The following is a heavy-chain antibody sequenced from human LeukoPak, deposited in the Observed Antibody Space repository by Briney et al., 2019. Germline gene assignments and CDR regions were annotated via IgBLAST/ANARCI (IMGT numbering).Heavy chain of an antibody. Sequence: GGSLRLSCAASGFTFSSYAMSWVRQAPGKGLEWVSAISGSGGSTYYADSVKGRFTISRDNSKNTLYLQMNSLRAEDTAVYYCAKHQIIAVARGYFDYWGQGTLVTVSS. CDR3: AKHQIIAVARGYFDY. CDR2: ISGSGGST. CDR1: GFTFSSYA. V-gene: IGHV3-23*01. J-gene: IGHJ4*02. D-gene: IGHD6-19*01.